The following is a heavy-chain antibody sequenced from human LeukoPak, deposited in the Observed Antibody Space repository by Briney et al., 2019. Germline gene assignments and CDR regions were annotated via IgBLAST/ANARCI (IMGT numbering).Heavy chain of an antibody. Sequence: GGSLRLSCAASGFTFSSYAMTWVRQAPGKGLEWVSSISGRDSNTYFADSVKGRFTISRDNPKSTVYLQMNSLRAEDTAVYSCARGITIFGVVTRPDYWGQGTLVTVSS. CDR3: ARGITIFGVVTRPDY. V-gene: IGHV3-23*01. CDR2: ISGRDSNT. CDR1: GFTFSSYA. D-gene: IGHD3-3*01. J-gene: IGHJ4*02.